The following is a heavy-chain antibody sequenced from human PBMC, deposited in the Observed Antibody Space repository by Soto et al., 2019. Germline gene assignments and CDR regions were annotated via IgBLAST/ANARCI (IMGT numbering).Heavy chain of an antibody. V-gene: IGHV4-59*12. CDR2: IYHSGRT. J-gene: IGHJ5*02. CDR3: ARGAKTYYYGSGSYYDNWFDP. Sequence: SETLSLTCSVSGGSIRAYYWSWIRQPPGGGLEWIGYIYHSGRTNYNPALKSRITISVDTSKNQFSLKLSSVTAADTAVYYCARGAKTYYYGSGSYYDNWFDPWGQGTLVTVSS. CDR1: GGSIRAYY. D-gene: IGHD3-10*01.